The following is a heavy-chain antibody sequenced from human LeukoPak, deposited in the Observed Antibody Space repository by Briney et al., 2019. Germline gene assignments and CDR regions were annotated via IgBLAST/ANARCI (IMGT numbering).Heavy chain of an antibody. CDR2: IRQDGSVK. J-gene: IGHJ4*02. CDR1: GFTFSSYW. V-gene: IGHV3-7*03. CDR3: AKASEERYSGYDDYLHY. Sequence: PGGSLRLSCAASGFTFSSYWMTWVRQAPGKGLEWVANIRQDGSVKYYADSVKGRFTVSRDNAKNSVYLQMNNLRTEDTALYYCAKASEERYSGYDDYLHYWGQGTLVTVSS. D-gene: IGHD5-12*01.